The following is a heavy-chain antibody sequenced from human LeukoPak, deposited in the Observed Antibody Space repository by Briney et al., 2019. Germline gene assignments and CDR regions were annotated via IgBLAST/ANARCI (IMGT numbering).Heavy chain of an antibody. D-gene: IGHD2-15*01. Sequence: PSETLSLTCTVSGGSISSYYWSWIRQPAGKGLEWIGRIYTSGSTNYNPSLKSRVTMSVDTSKNQFSLKLSSVTAADTAVYYCARRPRYCSGGSCLSLFDYWGQGTLVTVSS. CDR2: IYTSGST. CDR3: ARRPRYCSGGSCLSLFDY. CDR1: GGSISSYY. J-gene: IGHJ4*02. V-gene: IGHV4-4*07.